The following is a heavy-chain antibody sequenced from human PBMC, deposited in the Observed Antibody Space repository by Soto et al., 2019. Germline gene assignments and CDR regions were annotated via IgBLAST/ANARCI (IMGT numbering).Heavy chain of an antibody. CDR1: GGSFSGYY. J-gene: IGHJ5*02. CDR3: ARDVLRFLEWHGGWFDP. V-gene: IGHV4-34*01. CDR2: INHSGST. D-gene: IGHD3-3*01. Sequence: QVQLQQWGAGLLKPSETLSLTCAVYGGSFSGYYWSWIRQPPGKGLEWIGEINHSGSTNYNPSLKSRVTISVDTSKNQFSLNLSSVTAADTAVYYCARDVLRFLEWHGGWFDPWGQGTLVTVSS.